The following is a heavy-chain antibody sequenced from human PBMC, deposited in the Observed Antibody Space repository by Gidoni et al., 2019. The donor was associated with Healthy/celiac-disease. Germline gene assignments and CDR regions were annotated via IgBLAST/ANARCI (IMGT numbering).Heavy chain of an antibody. CDR1: VFSLSTSGVG. D-gene: IGHD3-10*01. J-gene: IGHJ6*02. CDR3: AHKKLYYYGMDV. V-gene: IGHV2-5*02. Sequence: QITLKESGPTLVQPTQTLTLTCTFSVFSLSTSGVGVVWVRQPPGKALEWLALIYWDDDKRYSPSLKSRLTITKDTSKNQVVLTMTNMDPVDTATYYCAHKKLYYYGMDVWGQGTTVTASS. CDR2: IYWDDDK.